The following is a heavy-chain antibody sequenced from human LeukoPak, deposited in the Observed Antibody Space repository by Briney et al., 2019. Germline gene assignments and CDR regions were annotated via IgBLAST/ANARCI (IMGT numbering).Heavy chain of an antibody. D-gene: IGHD5-24*01. Sequence: GGSLRLSCAASGSTFSSYGMHWVRQAPGKGLEWVAVIRYDGSNKYYADSVKGRFTISRDNSKNTLYLQMNSLRAEDTAVYYCAKSRRDGYNYFDYWGQGTLVTVSS. CDR2: IRYDGSNK. CDR3: AKSRRDGYNYFDY. J-gene: IGHJ4*02. CDR1: GSTFSSYG. V-gene: IGHV3-33*06.